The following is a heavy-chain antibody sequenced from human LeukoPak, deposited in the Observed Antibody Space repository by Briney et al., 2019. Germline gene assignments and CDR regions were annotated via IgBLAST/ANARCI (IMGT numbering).Heavy chain of an antibody. CDR2: IRYDGSNK. Sequence: HSGGSLRLSCAASGFTFSSYGMHWVRQAPGKGLEWVAFIRYDGSNKYYAGSVKGRFTISRDNSKNTLYLQMNSLRAEDTAVYYCAKDTPIVATIIGEDYWGQGTLVTVSS. CDR3: AKDTPIVATIIGEDY. CDR1: GFTFSSYG. D-gene: IGHD5-12*01. V-gene: IGHV3-30*02. J-gene: IGHJ4*02.